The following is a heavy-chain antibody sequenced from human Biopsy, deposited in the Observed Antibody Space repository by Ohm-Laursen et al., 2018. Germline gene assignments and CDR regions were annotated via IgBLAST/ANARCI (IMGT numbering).Heavy chain of an antibody. V-gene: IGHV1-69*01. J-gene: IGHJ4*02. CDR3: ARDPLNGHKHFDY. Sequence: SSVKVSCKASGGTFTNYAISWVRQAPGRGLEWMGGIIPIFGTANYAQKFQGRVTITADESTSTAYMELSSLRSDDTAVYYCARDPLNGHKHFDYWGQGSLVTVSS. D-gene: IGHD2-8*01. CDR1: GGTFTNYA. CDR2: IIPIFGTA.